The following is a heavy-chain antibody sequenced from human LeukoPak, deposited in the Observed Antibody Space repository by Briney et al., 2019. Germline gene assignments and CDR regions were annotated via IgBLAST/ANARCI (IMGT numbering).Heavy chain of an antibody. CDR2: IRSDGTHE. Sequence: GGSLRLSCAASGFTFKYYGMHWVRQASGKGLEWVAFIRSDGTHEYYEDSVKGRFTISRDNSRNTLDLQMSGLRPEDTAMYFCARDGVASSDFWGQGTLVTVSS. CDR1: GFTFKYYG. J-gene: IGHJ4*02. V-gene: IGHV3-30*02. CDR3: ARDGVASSDF. D-gene: IGHD2-15*01.